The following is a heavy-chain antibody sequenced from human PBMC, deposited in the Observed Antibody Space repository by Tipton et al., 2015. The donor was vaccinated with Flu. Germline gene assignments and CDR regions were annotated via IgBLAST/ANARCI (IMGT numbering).Heavy chain of an antibody. V-gene: IGHV1-18*04. D-gene: IGHD2-2*01. Sequence: QVQLVQSGAEVKKPGASVKVSCKASGYTLTTYPISWVRQAPGQGLEWMGWISTYNDNTNYAHNLQGRVTMTTDTSTNTAYLELRSLRSDDTAVYYCARPGGPAAINPFSYFDYWGQGALVTVSS. CDR3: ARPGGPAAINPFSYFDY. CDR1: GYTLTTYP. CDR2: ISTYNDNT. J-gene: IGHJ4*02.